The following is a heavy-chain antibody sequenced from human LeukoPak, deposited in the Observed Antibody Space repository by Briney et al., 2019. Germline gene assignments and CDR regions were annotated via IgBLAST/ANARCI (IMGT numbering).Heavy chain of an antibody. CDR1: GYTFTNAW. J-gene: IGHJ4*02. Sequence: GGSLRLSCAPSGYTFTNAWMSCVRQAPGGGVEWGGRIKRKTDGGTTDYAAPVKDRFTISREESTNTMYLQMNSLKTEDTAVYYCTTKRYGSGDYYFDYWGQGTLVTVSS. V-gene: IGHV3-15*01. CDR2: IKRKTDGGTT. CDR3: TTKRYGSGDYYFDY. D-gene: IGHD3-10*01.